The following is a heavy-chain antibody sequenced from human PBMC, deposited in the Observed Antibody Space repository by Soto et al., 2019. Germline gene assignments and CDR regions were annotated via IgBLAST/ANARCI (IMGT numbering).Heavy chain of an antibody. V-gene: IGHV4-39*01. Sequence: SETLCLPCSVSGYSVTSSDYYWAWIRQPPGKGLEWIGSMFYSGLTYYNPSLKSRVTLSVDTSKNQFSVRLNSVTAADTAVYYCAPLSVSLSGPYGIHVWGQGTTVTVSS. CDR2: MFYSGLT. CDR3: APLSVSLSGPYGIHV. J-gene: IGHJ6*02. D-gene: IGHD2-15*01. CDR1: GYSVTSSDYY.